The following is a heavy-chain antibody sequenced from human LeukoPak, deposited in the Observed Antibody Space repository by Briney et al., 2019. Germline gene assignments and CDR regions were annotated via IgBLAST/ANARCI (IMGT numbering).Heavy chain of an antibody. D-gene: IGHD3-3*01. CDR1: GFTFSSYG. CDR3: AREYDFWSGPHIDY. J-gene: IGHJ4*02. CDR2: IRYDGSNK. V-gene: IGHV3-30*02. Sequence: GGSLRLSCAASGFTFSSYGMHWVRQAPGKGLEWVAFIRYDGSNKYYADSVKGRFTISRDNAKNSLYLQMNSLRAEDTAVYYCAREYDFWSGPHIDYWGQGTLVTVSS.